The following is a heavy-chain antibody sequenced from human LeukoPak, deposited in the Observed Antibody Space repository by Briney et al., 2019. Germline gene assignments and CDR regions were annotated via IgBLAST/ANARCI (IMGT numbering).Heavy chain of an antibody. CDR2: LYSGGST. CDR1: GFTVSSDY. Sequence: GGSLRLSCAVSGFTVSSDYMSWVRQAPGKGLEWVSVLYSGGSTYYADSVKGRFSISRDNAKNSLYLQMNSLRAEDTAVYYCAKDRVVRGVRYYYYMDVWGKGTTVTVSS. J-gene: IGHJ6*03. V-gene: IGHV3-66*01. D-gene: IGHD3-10*01. CDR3: AKDRVVRGVRYYYYMDV.